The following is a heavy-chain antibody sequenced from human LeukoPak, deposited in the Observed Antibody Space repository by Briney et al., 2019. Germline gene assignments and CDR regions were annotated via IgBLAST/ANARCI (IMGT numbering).Heavy chain of an antibody. V-gene: IGHV3-23*01. CDR1: GFTFSSYA. CDR2: ISGSGGST. Sequence: QPGGSLRLSCAASGFTFSSYAMSWVRQAPGKGLEWASAISGSGGSTYYADSVKGRFTISRDNSKNTLYLRMNSLRAEDTAVYYCAKDRREFYGPKFDYWGQGTLVTVSS. D-gene: IGHD2/OR15-2a*01. J-gene: IGHJ4*02. CDR3: AKDRREFYGPKFDY.